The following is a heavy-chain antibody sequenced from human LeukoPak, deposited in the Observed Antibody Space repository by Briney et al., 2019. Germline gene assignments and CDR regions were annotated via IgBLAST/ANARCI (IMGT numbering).Heavy chain of an antibody. V-gene: IGHV3-48*04. CDR2: ISSSSSTI. CDR3: AKYLGATSEHY. J-gene: IGHJ4*02. D-gene: IGHD1-26*01. CDR1: GFTFSSYS. Sequence: GGSLRLSCAASGFTFSSYSMNWVRQAPGKGREWVSYISSSSSTIYYADSVKGRFTISRDNAKNSLYLQMNSLRAEDTAVYYCAKYLGATSEHYWGQGTLVTVSS.